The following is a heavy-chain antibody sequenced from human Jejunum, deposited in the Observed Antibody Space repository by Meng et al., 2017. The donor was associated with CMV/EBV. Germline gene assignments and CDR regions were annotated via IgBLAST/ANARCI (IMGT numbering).Heavy chain of an antibody. Sequence: SVRRACTASGFAFSSHSMGWVRRAPGKGMKWVSTITGGDDNTYYAGSVRGRFTLSRDNYRNTLYLQMDSLRADDTAVYYCAKLSDSWGQGALVTVSS. CDR2: ITGGDDNT. J-gene: IGHJ4*02. CDR3: AKLSDS. V-gene: IGHV3-23*01. CDR1: GFAFSSHS.